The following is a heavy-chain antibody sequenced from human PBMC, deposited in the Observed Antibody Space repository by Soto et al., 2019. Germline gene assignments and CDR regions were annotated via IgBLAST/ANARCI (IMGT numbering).Heavy chain of an antibody. CDR3: THKGGRGAAMDV. CDR2: MYWDGDK. Sequence: QITLKESGPTLVKPTQTLTLTCTFSGFSVSSSEGGVGWIRQPAGKALEWLALMYWDGDKRYSPFLKGRLTITKDTSKNQVVLTMTNMDPVDTATYYCTHKGGRGAAMDVWGQGTTVTVSS. D-gene: IGHD2-15*01. V-gene: IGHV2-5*02. CDR1: GFSVSSSEGG. J-gene: IGHJ6*02.